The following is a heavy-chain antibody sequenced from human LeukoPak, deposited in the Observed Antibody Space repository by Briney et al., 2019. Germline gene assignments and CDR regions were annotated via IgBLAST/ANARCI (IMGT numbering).Heavy chain of an antibody. D-gene: IGHD3-3*01. J-gene: IGHJ3*02. CDR3: ARELLRFLEWGGAFDI. CDR2: ISYDGSNK. Sequence: GGSLRLSCAASGFTFSHYGMHWVRQVPSKGLEWVAIISYDGSNKFYGDSVKGRFTISRDNSKNTLCLQMNSLRAEDTAVYYCARELLRFLEWGGAFDIWGQGTMVTVSS. V-gene: IGHV3-30*03. CDR1: GFTFSHYG.